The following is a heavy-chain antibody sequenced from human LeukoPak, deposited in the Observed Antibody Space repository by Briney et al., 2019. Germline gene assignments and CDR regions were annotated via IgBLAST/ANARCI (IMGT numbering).Heavy chain of an antibody. V-gene: IGHV3-74*01. CDR3: ARVRGSVVPAANLYNWFDP. CDR2: INIDGTST. J-gene: IGHJ5*02. CDR1: GFTFSNYW. Sequence: GGSLRLSCAASGFTFSNYWMHWVRQVPGKGLVCVSRINIDGTSTSHADSMKGRFTISRDNAKNTLYLQMNSLRAEDTAVYYCARVRGSVVPAANLYNWFDPWGQGTLVTVSS. D-gene: IGHD2-2*01.